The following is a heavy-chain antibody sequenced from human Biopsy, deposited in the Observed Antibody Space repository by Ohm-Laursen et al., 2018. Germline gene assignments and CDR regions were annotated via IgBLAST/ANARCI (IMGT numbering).Heavy chain of an antibody. J-gene: IGHJ6*02. CDR3: ARDETGSSVFGPYYYGMDV. CDR2: INPTGGTA. D-gene: IGHD3-9*01. V-gene: IGHV1-46*01. CDR1: GYSFTKYY. Sequence: ASVKVSCKASGYSFTKYYINWVRQAPGQGLEWVGIINPTGGTASYAEEFQGRVTLTRDTSTGTVYLELNSLISEDTALYYCARDETGSSVFGPYYYGMDVWGQGTTVTVSS.